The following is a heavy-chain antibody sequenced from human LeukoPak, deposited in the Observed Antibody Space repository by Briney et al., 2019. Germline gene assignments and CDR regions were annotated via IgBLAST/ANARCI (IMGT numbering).Heavy chain of an antibody. CDR3: ARRSDCGGDCYSNWFDP. D-gene: IGHD2-21*02. Sequence: PSETLSLTCAVYGGSFSGYYWSWIRQPPGKGLEWIGEINHSGSTNYNPSLKSRVTISVDTSKNQFSLKLSSVTAADTAEYYCARRSDCGGDCYSNWFDPWGQGTLVTVSS. CDR2: INHSGST. CDR1: GGSFSGYY. V-gene: IGHV4-34*01. J-gene: IGHJ5*02.